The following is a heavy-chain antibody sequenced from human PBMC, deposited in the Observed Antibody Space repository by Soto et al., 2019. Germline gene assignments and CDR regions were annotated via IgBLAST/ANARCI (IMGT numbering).Heavy chain of an antibody. D-gene: IGHD1-1*01. V-gene: IGHV4-61*01. CDR3: AREQLENYYYYYGMDV. CDR1: GGSVSSGSYY. Sequence: PSETLSLTCTVSGGSVSSGSYYWSWIRHPPGKGLEWIGYIYYSGSTNYNPSLKSRVTISVDTSKNQFSLKLSSVTAADTAVYYCAREQLENYYYYYGMDVWGQGTTVTVSS. CDR2: IYYSGST. J-gene: IGHJ6*02.